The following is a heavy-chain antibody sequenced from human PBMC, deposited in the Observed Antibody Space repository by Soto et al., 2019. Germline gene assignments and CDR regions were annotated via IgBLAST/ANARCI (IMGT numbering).Heavy chain of an antibody. D-gene: IGHD3-3*01. J-gene: IGHJ4*02. CDR3: ARGGASYYDFWSGYYEIDY. CDR1: GGSISSGDYY. CDR2: IYYSGST. Sequence: PSETLSLTCTVSGGSISSGDYYWSWIRQPPGKGLEWIGYIYYSGSTYYNPSLKSRVTISVDTSKNQFSLKLSSVTAADTAVYYCARGGASYYDFWSGYYEIDYWGQGTLVTVYS. V-gene: IGHV4-30-4*01.